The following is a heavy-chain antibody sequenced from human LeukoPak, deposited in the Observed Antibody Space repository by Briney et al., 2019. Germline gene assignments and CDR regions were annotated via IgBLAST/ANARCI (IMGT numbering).Heavy chain of an antibody. CDR2: ISRSSGYI. D-gene: IGHD6-13*01. CDR1: GCTLSSYS. CDR3: ARFPEGSNTWSIDF. J-gene: IGHJ4*02. Sequence: PGGSLRLSCVASGCTLSSYSMNWVRQAPGKGLEWVSSISRSSGYIFYADSIKGRFTVSRDNSKNALYLQMNSLRADDTAVYYCARFPEGSNTWSIDFWGQGTLVTVSS. V-gene: IGHV3-21*01.